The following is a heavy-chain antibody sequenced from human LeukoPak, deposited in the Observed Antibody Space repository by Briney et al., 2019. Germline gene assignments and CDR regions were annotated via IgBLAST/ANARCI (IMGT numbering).Heavy chain of an antibody. CDR3: ARLRRVGATPFDY. Sequence: PSETLSLTCTVSGGSISSYYWSWIRHPPGKGLEWIGYIYYSGSTNYNPSLKSRVTISVDTSKNQFSLKLSSVTAADTAVYYCARLRRVGATPFDYWGQGTLVTVSS. J-gene: IGHJ4*02. CDR2: IYYSGST. CDR1: GGSISSYY. D-gene: IGHD1-26*01. V-gene: IGHV4-59*01.